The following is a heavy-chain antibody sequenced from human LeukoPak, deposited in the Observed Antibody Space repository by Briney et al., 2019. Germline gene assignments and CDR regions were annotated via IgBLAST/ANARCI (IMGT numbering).Heavy chain of an antibody. CDR2: INSDGSST. J-gene: IGHJ4*02. CDR3: ALGGGYSCGFDY. V-gene: IGHV3-74*01. CDR1: GFTFSSYW. D-gene: IGHD5-18*01. Sequence: GGSLRLSCAASGFTFSSYWMSWARQAPGKGLVWVSRINSDGSSTSYADSVKGRFTISRDNAKNTLYLQMNSLRAEDTAVYHCALGGGYSCGFDYWGQGTLVTVSS.